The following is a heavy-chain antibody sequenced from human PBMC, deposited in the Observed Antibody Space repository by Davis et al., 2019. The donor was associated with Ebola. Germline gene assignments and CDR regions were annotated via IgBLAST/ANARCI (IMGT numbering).Heavy chain of an antibody. J-gene: IGHJ4*02. CDR2: INSEGSST. V-gene: IGHV3-74*01. Sequence: GESLKISCAASGFTFSYYWMHWVRQAPGKGLVWVSRINSEGSSTSYADSVKGRFTISRDNAKNTLYLQMNSLRADDTAVYYCARAPLRSAPLDYWGQGTLVTVSS. CDR1: GFTFSYYW. D-gene: IGHD4-17*01. CDR3: ARAPLRSAPLDY.